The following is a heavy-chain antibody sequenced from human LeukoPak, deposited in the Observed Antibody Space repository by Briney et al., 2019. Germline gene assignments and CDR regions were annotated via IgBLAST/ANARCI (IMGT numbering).Heavy chain of an antibody. CDR2: IDSTRTYI. J-gene: IGHJ4*02. CDR3: ARDSLVGSTTPVFDY. V-gene: IGHV3-21*04. Sequence: PGGSLRLSCAASRFTFRTYSMNWVRQAPGKGLEWVSSIDSTRTYIYYADSVKGRFTISRDNAKDSLYLQMDSLRAEDTAVYYCARDSLVGSTTPVFDYWGQGTLVTVSS. CDR1: RFTFRTYS. D-gene: IGHD1-26*01.